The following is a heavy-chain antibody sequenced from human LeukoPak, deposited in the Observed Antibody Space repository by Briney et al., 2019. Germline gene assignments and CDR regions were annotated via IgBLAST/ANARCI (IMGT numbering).Heavy chain of an antibody. CDR1: GGSTVVNT. Sequence: SETLSLTGTVPGGSTVVNTWSWIRQPPGKGLEWIGYIYYRGSTNYNPSLMSRASISVDTSKNQFSLKLDSLTAADTAVYYCVRRGVLWFGELSYYYFDLWGRGTLVAVSS. J-gene: IGHJ2*01. D-gene: IGHD3-10*01. CDR2: IYYRGST. V-gene: IGHV4-59*01. CDR3: VRRGVLWFGELSYYYFDL.